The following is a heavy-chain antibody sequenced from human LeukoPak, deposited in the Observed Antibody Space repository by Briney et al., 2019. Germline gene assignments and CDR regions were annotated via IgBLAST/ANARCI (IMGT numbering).Heavy chain of an antibody. CDR3: ARDGLEPYDAFDI. Sequence: ASVKVSCKASGYSFTNYAMNWVRQAPGQGLEWMGWINTNTGNPTYAQGFTGRFVFSLDTSVSTAYLQISSLKAEDTAVYYCARDGLEPYDAFDIWGQGTMVTVSS. D-gene: IGHD1-1*01. J-gene: IGHJ3*02. CDR1: GYSFTNYA. CDR2: INTNTGNP. V-gene: IGHV7-4-1*02.